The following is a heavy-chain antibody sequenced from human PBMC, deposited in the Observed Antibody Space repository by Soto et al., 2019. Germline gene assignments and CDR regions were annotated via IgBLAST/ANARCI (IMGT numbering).Heavy chain of an antibody. V-gene: IGHV5-51*01. D-gene: IGHD1-26*01. J-gene: IGHJ4*02. Sequence: PGESLKVSCKGCVYSFTTFWIGWVRQMPGEGLEWMGIIHPSDSDTRYSPSFQGQVTISADKSIRTAYLQWSSLKASDTAMYYCARHCIPSEPSGSQPYFDYWGQGTLVTASA. CDR3: ARHCIPSEPSGSQPYFDY. CDR2: IHPSDSDT. CDR1: VYSFTTFW.